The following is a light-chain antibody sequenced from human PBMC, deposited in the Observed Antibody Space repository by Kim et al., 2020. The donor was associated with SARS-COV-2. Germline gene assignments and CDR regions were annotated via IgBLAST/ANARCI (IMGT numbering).Light chain of an antibody. CDR3: QTWGPGIRV. CDR2: VDSDGRH. CDR1: SGHSNFA. Sequence: AVKLTCTLSSGHSNFAIAWLQQQPGKGPRYLMRVDSDGRHIKGDGIPDRFSGSSSGAERYLTISSLQSDDEADYYCQTWGPGIRVFGGGTQLTVL. J-gene: IGLJ3*02. V-gene: IGLV4-69*02.